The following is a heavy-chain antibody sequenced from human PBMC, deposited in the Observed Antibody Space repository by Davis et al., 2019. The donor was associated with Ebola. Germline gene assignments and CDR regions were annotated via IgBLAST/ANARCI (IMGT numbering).Heavy chain of an antibody. D-gene: IGHD3-16*02. V-gene: IGHV3-7*01. Sequence: GESLKISCAASGFTFSNYWMSWVRQAPGKGLEWVANIKQDGSEKYDVASVRGRFTISRDNAKNSLYLQMNSLRAEDTAVYYCARHLGELSYPFDYWGQGTLVTVSS. J-gene: IGHJ4*02. CDR1: GFTFSNYW. CDR2: IKQDGSEK. CDR3: ARHLGELSYPFDY.